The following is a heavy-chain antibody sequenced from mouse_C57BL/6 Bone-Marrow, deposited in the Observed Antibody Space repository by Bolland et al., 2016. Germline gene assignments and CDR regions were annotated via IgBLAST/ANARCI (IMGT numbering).Heavy chain of an antibody. V-gene: IGHV1-75*01. D-gene: IGHD2-1*01. CDR2: IFPGSGST. CDR3: ARSYGSYAMDY. Sequence: IFPGSGSTYYNEKFKGKATLTVDKSSSTAYMLLSSLTSEDSAVYFCARSYGSYAMDYWGPGTS. J-gene: IGHJ4*01.